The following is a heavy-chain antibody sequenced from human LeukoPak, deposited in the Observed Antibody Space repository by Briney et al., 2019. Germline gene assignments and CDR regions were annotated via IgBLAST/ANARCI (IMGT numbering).Heavy chain of an antibody. CDR2: IYPGDDDT. J-gene: IGHJ4*02. CDR1: GYIFSSYW. CDR3: ARRGDYYDSSGYYYSTPHFDY. V-gene: IGHV5-51*01. Sequence: GESLKISCKGSGYIFSSYWIGWVRQMPGKGLEWMGIIYPGDDDTKYNPYFRGHVTISVDKSINTAFLQWSSLKASDTAMYYCARRGDYYDSSGYYYSTPHFDYWGQGTLVTVSS. D-gene: IGHD3-22*01.